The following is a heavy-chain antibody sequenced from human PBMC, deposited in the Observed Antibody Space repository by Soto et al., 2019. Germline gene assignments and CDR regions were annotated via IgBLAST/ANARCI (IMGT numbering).Heavy chain of an antibody. D-gene: IGHD3-16*01. J-gene: IGHJ6*03. CDR3: GNLRGENPYYYYYYTDV. V-gene: IGHV3-23*01. CDR1: GFTFSSYA. CDR2: ISNSGGST. Sequence: GGSLRLSCAASGFTFSSYAMSWVRQAPGKGLEWVSVISNSGGSTYYADSVKGRFTISRDNSKNTLYLQMNTLRAEDTAVYYCGNLRGENPYYYYYYTDVWGKGTTVTVSS.